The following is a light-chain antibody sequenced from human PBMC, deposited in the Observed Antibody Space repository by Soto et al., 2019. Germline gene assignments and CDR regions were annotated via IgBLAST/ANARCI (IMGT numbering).Light chain of an antibody. CDR3: QQYNSYSGT. CDR1: QSISSW. J-gene: IGKJ1*01. V-gene: IGKV1-5*01. Sequence: DIQMTQSPSTLSASVGDRVTITCRASQSISSWLAWYQQKPGKAPKLLIYDASSLERWVPSRFSGSGSGTEFTLTISSLQPDEFATYYCQQYNSYSGTFGQETKV. CDR2: DAS.